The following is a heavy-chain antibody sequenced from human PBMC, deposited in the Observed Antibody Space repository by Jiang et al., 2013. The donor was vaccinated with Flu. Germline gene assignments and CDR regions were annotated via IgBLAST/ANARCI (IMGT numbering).Heavy chain of an antibody. CDR1: EFTFSRFG. Sequence: QLLESGGGVVQPGRSLRLSCVASEFTFSRFGMHWVRQAPGKGLEWLAVIWYDGTNKYYRDSVKGRFTISRDNSKNTLYLQMNSLRVEDTGVYYCARDSATDYNFDFWGQGTLVTVSS. CDR2: IWYDGTNK. V-gene: IGHV3-33*01. J-gene: IGHJ4*02. D-gene: IGHD4/OR15-4a*01. CDR3: ARDSATDYNFDF.